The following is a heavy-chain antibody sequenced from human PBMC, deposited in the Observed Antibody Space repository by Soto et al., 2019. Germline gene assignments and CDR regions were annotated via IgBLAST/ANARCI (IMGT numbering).Heavy chain of an antibody. CDR2: IYYSGST. J-gene: IGHJ3*02. CDR3: ARDIGDYDFWSGYYKDAFDI. Sequence: SETLSLTCTVSGGSISSGDYYWSWIRQPPGKGLEWIGYIYYSGSTYYNPSLKSRVTISVDTSKNQFSLKLSSVTAADTAVYYCARDIGDYDFWSGYYKDAFDIWGQGTTDTVSS. V-gene: IGHV4-30-4*01. D-gene: IGHD3-3*01. CDR1: GGSISSGDYY.